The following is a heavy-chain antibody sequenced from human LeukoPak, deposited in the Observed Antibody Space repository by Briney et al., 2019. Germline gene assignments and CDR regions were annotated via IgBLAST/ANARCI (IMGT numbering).Heavy chain of an antibody. V-gene: IGHV3-30-3*01. CDR2: ILYDGSNK. CDR1: GFTFSSYA. J-gene: IGHJ6*02. D-gene: IGHD3-3*01. CDR3: ARDRGFLEWSYGMDV. Sequence: GGSLRLSCAASGFTFSSYAMHWVRQAPGKGLEWVAVILYDGSNKYYADSVKGRFTISRDNSKNTLYLQMNSLRAEDTAVYYCARDRGFLEWSYGMDVWGQGTTVTVSS.